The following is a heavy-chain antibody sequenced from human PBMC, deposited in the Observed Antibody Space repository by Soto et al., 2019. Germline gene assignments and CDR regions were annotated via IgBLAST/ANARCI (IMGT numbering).Heavy chain of an antibody. CDR3: AKDYYGSGSYSIFTPHDY. J-gene: IGHJ4*02. V-gene: IGHV3-30-3*01. CDR1: GFTFSSYA. Sequence: GGSLRLSCAASGFTFSSYAMHWVRQAPGKGLEWVAVISYDGSNKYYADSVKGRFTISRDNSKNTLYLQMNSLRAEDTAVYYCAKDYYGSGSYSIFTPHDYWGQGP. CDR2: ISYDGSNK. D-gene: IGHD3-10*01.